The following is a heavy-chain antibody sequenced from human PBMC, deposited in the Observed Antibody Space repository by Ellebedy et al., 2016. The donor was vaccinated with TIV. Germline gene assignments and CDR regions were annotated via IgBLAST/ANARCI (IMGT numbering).Heavy chain of an antibody. D-gene: IGHD2-15*01. J-gene: IGHJ3*02. CDR3: VREGLYCSGDTCYSATFDI. CDR1: GFTFRSYA. CDR2: ISYDGRNK. Sequence: GESLKISCAASGFTFRSYAMHWVRQTPGKGLEWVTVISYDGRNKYYADSVKGRFTISRDNSKNTMYLQMNSLRAEDTAVYYCVREGLYCSGDTCYSATFDIWGQGTMVTVSS. V-gene: IGHV3-30*04.